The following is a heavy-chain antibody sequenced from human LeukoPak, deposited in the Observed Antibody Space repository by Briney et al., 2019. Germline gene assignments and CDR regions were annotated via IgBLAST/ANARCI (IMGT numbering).Heavy chain of an antibody. CDR3: ARGLHYNILTGGMDV. CDR1: GGSFSGYY. CDR2: MSHTGAT. J-gene: IGHJ6*02. V-gene: IGHV4-34*01. Sequence: PSETLSLTCAVFGGSFSGYYWSWIRQSPEEGLEWNGEMSHTGATNYNPSLKSRVTVSVDTSKKQFSLNLRSVTAADTAVYYCARGLHYNILTGGMDVWGQGTTVIVSS. D-gene: IGHD3-9*01.